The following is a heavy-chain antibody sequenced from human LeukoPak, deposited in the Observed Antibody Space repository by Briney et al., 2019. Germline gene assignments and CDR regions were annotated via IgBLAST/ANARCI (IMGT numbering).Heavy chain of an antibody. CDR1: GGSISSYY. J-gene: IGHJ6*02. CDR3: ARGVGAIFGVNYYYGMDV. D-gene: IGHD3-3*01. CDR2: IYYSGTT. V-gene: IGHV4-59*12. Sequence: SETLSLTCTVSGGSISSYYWSWIRQPPGKGLEWIGYIYYSGTTNYNPSLKSRVTISVDTSKNQFSLKLSSVTAADTAVYYCARGVGAIFGVNYYYGMDVWGQGTTVTVSS.